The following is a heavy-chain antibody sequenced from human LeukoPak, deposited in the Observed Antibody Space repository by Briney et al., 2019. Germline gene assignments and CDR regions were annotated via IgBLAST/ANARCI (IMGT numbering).Heavy chain of an antibody. CDR3: ARGNNMAV. D-gene: IGHD1/OR15-1a*01. CDR2: ISGSDGST. J-gene: IGHJ6*02. V-gene: IGHV3-23*01. CDR1: GFTFSSYV. Sequence: GGSLRLSCAASGFTFSSYVMNWVRQAPGEGLEWVSTISGSDGSTYYADSVKGRFTISRDTSKNSPYLQMNSLRAEDTAVYYCARGNNMAVWGQGTTVTVSS.